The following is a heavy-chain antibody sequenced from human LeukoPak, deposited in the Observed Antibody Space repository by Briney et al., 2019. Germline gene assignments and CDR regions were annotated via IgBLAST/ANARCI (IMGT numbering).Heavy chain of an antibody. CDR1: GFTFSRYW. D-gene: IGHD3-22*01. Sequence: GGSLRLSCAASGFTFSRYWMSWVRQAPGKGLEWVSAISGSGGSTYYADSVKGRFTISRDNSKNTLYLQMNSLRAEDTAVYYCAKVDAMIVVVITTYGAFDIWGQGTMVTVSS. V-gene: IGHV3-23*01. J-gene: IGHJ3*02. CDR3: AKVDAMIVVVITTYGAFDI. CDR2: ISGSGGST.